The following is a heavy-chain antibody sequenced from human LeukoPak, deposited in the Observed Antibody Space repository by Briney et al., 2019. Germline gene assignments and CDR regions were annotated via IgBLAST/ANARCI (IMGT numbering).Heavy chain of an antibody. CDR2: IYYSGST. D-gene: IGHD6-13*01. CDR1: GGSISSYY. CDR3: ARVGYSSSWSPYYFDY. V-gene: IGHV4-59*01. J-gene: IGHJ4*02. Sequence: PSETLSLTCTVSGGSISSYYWSWIRQPPGKGLEWIGDIYYSGSTNYNPSLKSRVTISVDTSKNQFSLKLSSVTAADTAVYYCARVGYSSSWSPYYFDYWGQGTLVTVSS.